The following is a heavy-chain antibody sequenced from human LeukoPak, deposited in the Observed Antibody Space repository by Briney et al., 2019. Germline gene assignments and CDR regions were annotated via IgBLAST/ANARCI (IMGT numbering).Heavy chain of an antibody. CDR1: GGSISSGGYY. CDR2: IYYSGST. J-gene: IGHJ3*02. Sequence: SQTLSLTCTVSGGSISSGGYYWSWIRQHPGKGLEWIGYIYYSGSTYYNPSLKSRVTISVVTSKNQFSLKLSSVTAADTAVYYCARYGSSFLFSNIWGQGTMVTVSS. V-gene: IGHV4-31*03. CDR3: ARYGSSFLFSNI. D-gene: IGHD6-13*01.